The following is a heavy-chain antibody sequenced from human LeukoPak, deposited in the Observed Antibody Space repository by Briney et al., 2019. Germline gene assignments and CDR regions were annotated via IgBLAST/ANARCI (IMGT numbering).Heavy chain of an antibody. CDR1: GGTISSYY. V-gene: IGHV4-59*01. CDR2: IYYSGST. J-gene: IGHJ4*02. D-gene: IGHD3-22*01. CDR3: ARDDSSGYYDY. Sequence: SETLSLTCTVSGGTISSYYWSWIRRPPGKGLEWIGYIYYSGSTNYNPSLKSRVTISVDTSKNQFSLKLSSVTAADTAVYYCARDDSSGYYDYWGQGTLVTVSS.